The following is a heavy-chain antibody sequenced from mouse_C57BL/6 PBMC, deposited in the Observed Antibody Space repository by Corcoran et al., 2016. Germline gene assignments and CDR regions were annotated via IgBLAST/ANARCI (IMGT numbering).Heavy chain of an antibody. CDR3: ARKDYGYWYFDV. CDR1: GYTFTDYY. CDR2: INPNNGGT. Sequence: EVQLQQSGPELVKPGASVKISCKASGYTFTDYYMNWVKQSHGKSLEWIGDINPNNGGTSYNQKFKGKATLTVDKSSSTAYMELRSLTSEDSAVYYCARKDYGYWYFDVWGTGTTVTVSS. V-gene: IGHV1-26*01. D-gene: IGHD1-1*01. J-gene: IGHJ1*03.